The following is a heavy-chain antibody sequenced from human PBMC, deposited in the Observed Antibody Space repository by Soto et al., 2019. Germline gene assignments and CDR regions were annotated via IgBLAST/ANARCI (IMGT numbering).Heavy chain of an antibody. V-gene: IGHV3-30-3*01. J-gene: IGHJ6*02. D-gene: IGHD6-6*01. CDR3: AIAARSYYYGMDV. CDR2: ISYDGSNK. Sequence: GGSLRLSXAASGFTFSSYAMHWVRQAPGKGLEWVAVISYDGSNKYYADSVKGRFTISRDNSKNTLYLQMNSLRAEDTAVYYCAIAARSYYYGMDVWGQGTTVTVSS. CDR1: GFTFSSYA.